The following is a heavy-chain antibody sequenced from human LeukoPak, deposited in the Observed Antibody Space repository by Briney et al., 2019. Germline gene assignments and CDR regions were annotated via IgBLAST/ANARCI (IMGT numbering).Heavy chain of an antibody. V-gene: IGHV4-4*07. J-gene: IGHJ5*02. CDR3: ARGTWIAAAGIYWFDP. Sequence: SETLSLTCTVSGGSISSYHWSWIRQPAGKGLEWIGRIYTSGSTNYNPSLKSRVTMSVDTSKYQFSLRLSSVTAADTAVYYCARGTWIAAAGIYWFDPWGQGTLVTVSS. CDR1: GGSISSYH. CDR2: IYTSGST. D-gene: IGHD6-13*01.